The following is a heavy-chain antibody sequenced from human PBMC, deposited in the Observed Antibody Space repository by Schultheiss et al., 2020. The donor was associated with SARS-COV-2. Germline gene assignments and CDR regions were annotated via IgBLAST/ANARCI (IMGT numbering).Heavy chain of an antibody. D-gene: IGHD3-3*01. V-gene: IGHV3-48*03. CDR2: ISSSGSTI. CDR3: ARGSGIWNNWFDP. J-gene: IGHJ5*02. CDR1: GFTFSSYE. Sequence: GGSLRLSCAASGFTFSSYEMNWVRQAPGKGLEWVSYISSSGSTIYYADSVKGRFTISRDNSKNTLYLQMNSLRAEDTAVYYCARGSGIWNNWFDPWGQGTLVTVSS.